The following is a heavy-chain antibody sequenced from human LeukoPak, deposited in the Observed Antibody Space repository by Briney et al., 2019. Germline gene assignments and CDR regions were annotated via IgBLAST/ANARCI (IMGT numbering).Heavy chain of an antibody. V-gene: IGHV3-23*01. Sequence: SLRLSCAASGFTFSSYAMSWVRQAPGKGLEWVSAISGSGGSTYYADSVKGRFTISRDNSKNTLYLQMNSLRAEDTAVYYCAKYGYYDFWSGTYYFDYWGQGTLVTVSS. CDR2: ISGSGGST. J-gene: IGHJ4*02. D-gene: IGHD3-3*01. CDR3: AKYGYYDFWSGTYYFDY. CDR1: GFTFSSYA.